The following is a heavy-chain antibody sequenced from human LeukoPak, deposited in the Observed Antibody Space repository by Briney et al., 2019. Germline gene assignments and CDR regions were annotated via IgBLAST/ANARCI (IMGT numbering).Heavy chain of an antibody. CDR1: GYSISSGYY. J-gene: IGHJ4*02. Sequence: SETLSLTCTVSGYSISSGYYWGWIRQPPGKGLEWIGSIYHSGSTYYNPSLKSRVTISVDTSKNQFSLKLSSVTAADTAVYYCAKILTYYYGSGSYNDYWGQGTLVTVSS. CDR3: AKILTYYYGSGSYNDY. V-gene: IGHV4-38-2*02. D-gene: IGHD3-10*01. CDR2: IYHSGST.